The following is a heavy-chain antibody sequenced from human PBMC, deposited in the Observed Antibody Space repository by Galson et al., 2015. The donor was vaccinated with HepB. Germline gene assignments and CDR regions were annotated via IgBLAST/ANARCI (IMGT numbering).Heavy chain of an antibody. V-gene: IGHV1-8*01. J-gene: IGHJ6*02. CDR1: GYTFTSYD. Sequence: SVKVSCKASGYTFTSYDINWVRQATGQGLEWMGWMNPNSGNTGYAQKFQGRVTMTRNTSISTAYMELSSLRSEDTAVYYRARGEVRWGLYGMDVWGQGTMVTVSS. CDR3: ARGEVRWGLYGMDV. D-gene: IGHD4-23*01. CDR2: MNPNSGNT.